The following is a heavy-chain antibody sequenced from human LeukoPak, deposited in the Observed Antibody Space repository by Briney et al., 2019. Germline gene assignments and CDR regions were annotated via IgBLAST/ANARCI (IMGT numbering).Heavy chain of an antibody. CDR2: IKQDGSEK. V-gene: IGHV3-7*01. D-gene: IGHD3-22*01. J-gene: IGHJ3*02. Sequence: GGSLRLSCAASGFTFSNYWMSWVRQAPGKGLEWVANIKQDGSEKYYVDSVKGRFTISRDNAKNSLYLQMSSLRAEDTAVYYCAKVGNYYDFFSAAFDIWGQGTMVTVSS. CDR3: AKVGNYYDFFSAAFDI. CDR1: GFTFSNYW.